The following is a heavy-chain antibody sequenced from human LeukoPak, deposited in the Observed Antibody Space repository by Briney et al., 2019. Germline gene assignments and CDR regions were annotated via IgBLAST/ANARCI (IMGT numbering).Heavy chain of an antibody. J-gene: IGHJ4*02. V-gene: IGHV3-23*01. D-gene: IGHD3-9*01. CDR1: GFTFSSYS. CDR2: ISGSGGST. CDR3: AKVHDILTGYYDY. Sequence: GGSLRLPCAASGFTFSSYSMNWVRQAPGKGLEWVSAISGSGGSTYYADSVKGRFTISRDNSKNTLYLQMNSLRAEDTAVYYCAKVHDILTGYYDYWGQGTLVTVSS.